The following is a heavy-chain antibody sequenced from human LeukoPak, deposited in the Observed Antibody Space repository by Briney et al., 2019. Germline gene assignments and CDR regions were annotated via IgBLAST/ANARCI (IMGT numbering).Heavy chain of an antibody. V-gene: IGHV4-34*01. D-gene: IGHD3-10*01. CDR1: GGSFSGYY. Sequence: SETLSLTCAVYGGSFSGYYWSWIRQPPGKGLEWIGEINHSGSTNYNPSLKSRVTISVDTSKNQFSLKLSSVTAADTAVYCRARGPYVLLWFRELSRDWFDPWGQGTLVTVSS. CDR3: ARGPYVLLWFRELSRDWFDP. CDR2: INHSGST. J-gene: IGHJ5*02.